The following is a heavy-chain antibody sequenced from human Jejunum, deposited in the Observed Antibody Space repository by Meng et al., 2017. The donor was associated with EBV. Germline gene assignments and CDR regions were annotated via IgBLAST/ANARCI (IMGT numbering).Heavy chain of an antibody. D-gene: IGHD2-8*01. J-gene: IGHJ4*02. V-gene: IGHV6-1*01. Sequence: QVQLQQSGPGLVKPSQTLSLTCAISGDSVSTDRAAWNWIRQSPSRGLEWLGRTYYRYKWHYDYAPSVKSRITITAATSKNQFSLQLNSVTPADAAVYYCAKWWHDAGYLDDWGQGTLVTVSS. CDR1: GDSVSTDRAA. CDR2: TYYRYKWHY. CDR3: AKWWHDAGYLDD.